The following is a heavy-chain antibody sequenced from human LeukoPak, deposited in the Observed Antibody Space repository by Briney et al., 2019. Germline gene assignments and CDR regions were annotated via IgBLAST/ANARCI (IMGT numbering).Heavy chain of an antibody. CDR3: AKGADYDFWSGYWANYYHGMDV. Sequence: GGSLRLSCAASGFTFSSYGMHWVRQAPGKGLEWVAVISYDGSNKYYADSVKGRFTISRDNSKNTLYLQMNSLRAEYTAVYYCAKGADYDFWSGYWANYYHGMDVWGQGTTVTVSS. CDR2: ISYDGSNK. D-gene: IGHD3-3*01. CDR1: GFTFSSYG. V-gene: IGHV3-30*18. J-gene: IGHJ6*02.